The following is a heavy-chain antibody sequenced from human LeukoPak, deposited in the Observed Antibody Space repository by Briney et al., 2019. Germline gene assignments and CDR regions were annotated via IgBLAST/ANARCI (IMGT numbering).Heavy chain of an antibody. J-gene: IGHJ4*02. V-gene: IGHV4-38-2*02. CDR2: VFRLQTVRT. CDR1: DSSITSTYY. D-gene: IGHD2-8*01. Sequence: PSETLSLTCTVSDSSITSTYYWAWFRQPPGKGPEWIATVFRLQTVRTFNNPSLESRVTMSLDPSQNQFSLNLTSVTAADTALYFCARVLHAPYLIDSWGQGTLVTVSS. CDR3: ARVLHAPYLIDS.